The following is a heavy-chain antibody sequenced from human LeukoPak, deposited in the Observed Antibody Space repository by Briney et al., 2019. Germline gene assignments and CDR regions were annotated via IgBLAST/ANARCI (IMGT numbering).Heavy chain of an antibody. CDR2: INTNSGGT. V-gene: IGHV1-2*02. D-gene: IGHD2-15*01. Sequence: ASVKVSCKASGYTFTDSYIHWVRQAPGQGLEWMGWINTNSGGTNYAQKFQGRVTMTRDTSISTAYMDLSRLRSDDTAVYYCARELARWELPDYWGQGTLVTVSS. J-gene: IGHJ4*02. CDR1: GYTFTDSY. CDR3: ARELARWELPDY.